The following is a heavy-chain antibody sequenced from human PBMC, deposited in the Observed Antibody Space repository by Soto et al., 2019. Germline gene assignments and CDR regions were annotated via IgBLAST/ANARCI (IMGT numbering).Heavy chain of an antibody. Sequence: QVQLQESGPGLVKPSQTLSLTCTVSGGSISSGGYYWSWIRQHPGKGLEWIGYIYYSGSTYYNPSLKSRVTISVDTSKNQFSLKLSSVTAADTAVYYCARVHVDTAMALFDYWGQGTLVTVSS. CDR1: GGSISSGGYY. V-gene: IGHV4-31*03. D-gene: IGHD5-18*01. CDR3: ARVHVDTAMALFDY. CDR2: IYYSGST. J-gene: IGHJ4*02.